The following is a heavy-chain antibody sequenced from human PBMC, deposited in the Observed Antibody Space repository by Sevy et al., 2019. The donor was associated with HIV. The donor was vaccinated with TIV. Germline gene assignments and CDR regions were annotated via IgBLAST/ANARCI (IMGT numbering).Heavy chain of an antibody. Sequence: GGSLRLSCAASGFTFSSYWMSWVRQAPGKGLEWVANIKQDGSEKYYVDSVKGRFNISRDNAKNSLYLQMDSLRAEDTAVYYCARDKGNYYPDAFDIWGQGTMVTVSS. J-gene: IGHJ3*02. V-gene: IGHV3-7*01. CDR1: GFTFSSYW. CDR2: IKQDGSEK. CDR3: ARDKGNYYPDAFDI. D-gene: IGHD3-22*01.